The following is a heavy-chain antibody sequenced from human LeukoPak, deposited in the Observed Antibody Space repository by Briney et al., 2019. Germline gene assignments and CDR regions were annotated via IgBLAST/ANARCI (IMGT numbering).Heavy chain of an antibody. D-gene: IGHD2-21*02. Sequence: PGGSLRLSCAASGFTFSSYGMHWVRQAPGKGLEWVAFIRYDGSNKYYADSVKGRFTISRDNSKNTLYLQMNSLRAEDAAVYYCAKDSPTESLDYWGQGTLVTVSS. J-gene: IGHJ4*02. V-gene: IGHV3-30*02. CDR1: GFTFSSYG. CDR3: AKDSPTESLDY. CDR2: IRYDGSNK.